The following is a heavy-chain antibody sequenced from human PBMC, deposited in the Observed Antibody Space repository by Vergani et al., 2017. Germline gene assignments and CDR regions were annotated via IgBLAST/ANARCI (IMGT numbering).Heavy chain of an antibody. V-gene: IGHV1-2*02. J-gene: IGHJ5*02. CDR2: INPNSGGT. CDR3: ARDTSGSYYVSHNGFDP. Sequence: QVQLVQSGAEVKKPWASVKVSCKASGYTFTGSYMHWVRQAPGQGLEWMGWINPNSGGTNYAQKFQGRVTMTRDTSISTAYMELSRLRSDDTAVYYCARDTSGSYYVSHNGFDPWGQGTLVTVSS. D-gene: IGHD1-26*01. CDR1: GYTFTGSY.